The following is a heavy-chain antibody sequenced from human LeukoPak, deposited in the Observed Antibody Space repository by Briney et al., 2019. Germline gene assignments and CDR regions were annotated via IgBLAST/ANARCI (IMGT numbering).Heavy chain of an antibody. V-gene: IGHV5-51*01. CDR2: IYPGDYDT. Sequence: GESLKISCKGSGYSFTSYWIGWVRQMPGKGLEWMGIIYPGDYDTRYSPSFQGQITISDDKSNGTPYLQWDSLKASSPAMYYCARQSPPYSGQPIDYWGQGTLVTVSS. CDR1: GYSFTSYW. D-gene: IGHD1-26*01. CDR3: ARQSPPYSGQPIDY. J-gene: IGHJ4*02.